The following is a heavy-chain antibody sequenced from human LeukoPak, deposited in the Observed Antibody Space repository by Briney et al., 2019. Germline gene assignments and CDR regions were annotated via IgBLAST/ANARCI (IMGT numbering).Heavy chain of an antibody. D-gene: IGHD2-2*01. CDR1: GFTFSSYA. CDR3: AKMRSDCSSTSCPNEYFQH. Sequence: GGSLRLSCAASGFTFSSYAMSWVRQAPGKGLEWVSAISGSGGSTYYADSVKGRFTISRDNSKNTLYLQMNSLRAEDTAVYYCAKMRSDCSSTSCPNEYFQHWGQGTLVTVSS. J-gene: IGHJ1*01. CDR2: ISGSGGST. V-gene: IGHV3-23*01.